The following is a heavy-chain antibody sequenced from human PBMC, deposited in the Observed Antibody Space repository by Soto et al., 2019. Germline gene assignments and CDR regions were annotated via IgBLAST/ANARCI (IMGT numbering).Heavy chain of an antibody. Sequence: GESLKISCKGSGYSFTSYWIGWVRQMPGKGLEWMGIIYPGDSDTRYSPSFQGQVTISADKSIRTAYLQWSSLKASDTAMYYCARHGNDILTGYYGDGYYYYMDVWGKGTTVTVSS. J-gene: IGHJ6*03. CDR1: GYSFTSYW. D-gene: IGHD3-9*01. V-gene: IGHV5-51*01. CDR2: IYPGDSDT. CDR3: ARHGNDILTGYYGDGYYYYMDV.